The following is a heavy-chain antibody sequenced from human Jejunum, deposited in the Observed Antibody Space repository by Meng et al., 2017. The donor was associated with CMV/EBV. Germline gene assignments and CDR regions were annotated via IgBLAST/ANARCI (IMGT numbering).Heavy chain of an antibody. CDR3: AADLNNRGLFDS. V-gene: IGHV4-31*03. Sequence: CPVSGAYINGNGYYWNWIRQLRGKGLEWIGYVYFTGNTYFNPSLKSRVSMSVDTSRSQFSLSLSSVTAADTAIYYCAADLNNRGLFDSWAQGTLVTVSS. CDR2: VYFTGNT. CDR1: GAYINGNGYY. J-gene: IGHJ4*02. D-gene: IGHD1/OR15-1a*01.